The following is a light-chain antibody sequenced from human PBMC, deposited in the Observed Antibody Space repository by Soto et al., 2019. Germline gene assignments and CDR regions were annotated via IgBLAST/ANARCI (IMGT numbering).Light chain of an antibody. J-gene: IGKJ1*01. CDR3: QQRAYWPPRT. V-gene: IGKV3-11*01. CDR1: QSVSSY. CDR2: DAS. Sequence: EIVLTQSTATLSLSPGERATLSCRASQSVSSYLAWFQQKPGQAPRLLIYDASSRATGVPARFSGSGSGTDFTLTISSLEPEDFAVYYCQQRAYWPPRTFGQGTKVEIK.